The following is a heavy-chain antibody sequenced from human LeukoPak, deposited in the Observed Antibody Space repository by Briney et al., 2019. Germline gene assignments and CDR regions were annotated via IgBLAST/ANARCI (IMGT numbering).Heavy chain of an antibody. CDR3: AKGFYSKYVEGMDV. Sequence: PSQTLSLTCTVSGGSISSGSYYWSWIRQPAGKGLEWIGRIYTSGSTNYNPSLKSRVTISVDTSKNQFSLKLSSVTAADTAVYYWAKGFYSKYVEGMDVWGQGTTVTVSS. CDR1: GGSISSGSYY. CDR2: IYTSGST. J-gene: IGHJ6*02. D-gene: IGHD4-11*01. V-gene: IGHV4-61*02.